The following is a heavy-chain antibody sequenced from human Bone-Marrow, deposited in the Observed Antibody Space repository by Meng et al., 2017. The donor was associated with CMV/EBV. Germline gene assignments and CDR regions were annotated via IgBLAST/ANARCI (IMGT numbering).Heavy chain of an antibody. CDR1: GYSFTSYW. V-gene: IGHV5-51*01. Sequence: GGSLRLSCKGSGYSFTSYWIGWVRQMPGKGLEWMGIIYPGDSDTRYSPSFQGQVTISADKSISTAYLQWSSLKASDTAMYYCARLGAAGRLSYYYYGMDVWGQGTTVTVSS. CDR2: IYPGDSDT. J-gene: IGHJ6*02. CDR3: ARLGAAGRLSYYYYGMDV. D-gene: IGHD6-13*01.